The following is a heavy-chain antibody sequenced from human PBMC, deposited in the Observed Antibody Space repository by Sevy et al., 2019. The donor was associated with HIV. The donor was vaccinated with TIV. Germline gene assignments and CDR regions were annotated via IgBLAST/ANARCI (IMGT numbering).Heavy chain of an antibody. J-gene: IGHJ4*02. CDR3: ARAYCRDGGCYSLAF. V-gene: IGHV1-18*01. D-gene: IGHD2-15*01. CDR2: ISPHNGDT. Sequence: ASLKVSCKVSGYTFTSYRITWVRQAPGQGLEWMGWISPHNGDTDYAQKFRGRVTMITDTSTTTAYMELRSLRSDDTAVYYCARAYCRDGGCYSLAFWGQGTLVTVSS. CDR1: GYTFTSYR.